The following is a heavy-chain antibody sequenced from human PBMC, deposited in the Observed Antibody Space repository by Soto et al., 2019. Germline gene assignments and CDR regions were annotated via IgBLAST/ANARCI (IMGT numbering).Heavy chain of an antibody. CDR2: IRSKAYGGTT. CDR1: GFTFGDYA. CDR3: TSLIVVVPAAIHYYYGMDV. V-gene: IGHV3-49*04. D-gene: IGHD2-2*02. Sequence: GGSLRLSCTASGFTFGDYAMSWVRQAPGKGLEWVGFIRSKAYGGTTEYAASAKCRFTISRDDSKSIAYLQMNSLKTEDTAVYYCTSLIVVVPAAIHYYYGMDVWGQGTTVTVSS. J-gene: IGHJ6*02.